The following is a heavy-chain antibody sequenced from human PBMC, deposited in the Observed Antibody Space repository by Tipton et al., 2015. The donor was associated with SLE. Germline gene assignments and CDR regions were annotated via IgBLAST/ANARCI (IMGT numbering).Heavy chain of an antibody. V-gene: IGHV3-21*03. J-gene: IGHJ3*02. CDR1: GFIFSSYS. Sequence: SLRLSCAASGFIFSSYSMYWVRQAPRKGLEWVSSISGSSSYIYYADSLKGRFTISRDNAGNSLYLQMNSLRAEDTAVYYCARGAYSSGWFDAFDIWGQGTVVTVSS. D-gene: IGHD6-13*01. CDR2: ISGSSSYI. CDR3: ARGAYSSGWFDAFDI.